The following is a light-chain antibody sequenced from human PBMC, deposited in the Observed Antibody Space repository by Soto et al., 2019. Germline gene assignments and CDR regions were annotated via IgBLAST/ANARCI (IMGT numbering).Light chain of an antibody. Sequence: EVVMTQSPATLSVSPGERAALSCRASQTINNNLAWYQRNPGQAPRLLIYGASARATGIPARFSGSESGTEFTLTISSLQSEDFAVYFCQQYDNWPLTFGGGTKVDVK. V-gene: IGKV3-15*01. CDR3: QQYDNWPLT. CDR2: GAS. CDR1: QTINNN. J-gene: IGKJ4*01.